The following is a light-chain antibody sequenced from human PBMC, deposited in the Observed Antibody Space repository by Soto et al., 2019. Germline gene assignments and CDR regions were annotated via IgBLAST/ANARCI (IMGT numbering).Light chain of an antibody. CDR2: DAS. J-gene: IGKJ1*01. CDR1: QSISGG. Sequence: DIQLTQSPSTLSASVGDRVSITCRASQSISGGLAWDQKKPEKAPRLLIYDASNLQSGVPSTFSGSGSGTEFTLTISNLHLEDFATYYCQQYNTDSPWTFGQGTKVEIK. CDR3: QQYNTDSPWT. V-gene: IGKV1-5*01.